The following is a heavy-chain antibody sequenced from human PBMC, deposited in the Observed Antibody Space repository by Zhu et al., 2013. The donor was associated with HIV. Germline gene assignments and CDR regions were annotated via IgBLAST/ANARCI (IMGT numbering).Heavy chain of an antibody. CDR3: ASKYRTVGVNIYYYYGNGR. CDR2: IIPIFGTA. Sequence: QVQLVQSGAEVKKPGSSVKVSCKASGGTFSSYAISWVRQAPGQGLEWMGGIIPIFGTANYAQKFQGRVTITADESTSTAYMELSSLRSEDTAVYYCASKYRTVGVNIYYYYGNGRLGPRDHGHRLL. CDR1: GGTFSSYA. V-gene: IGHV1-69*12. J-gene: IGHJ6*02. D-gene: IGHD2-8*01.